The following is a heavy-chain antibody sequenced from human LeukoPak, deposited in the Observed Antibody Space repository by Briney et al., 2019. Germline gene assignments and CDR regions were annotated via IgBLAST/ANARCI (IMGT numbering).Heavy chain of an antibody. V-gene: IGHV1-69*04. Sequence: SVKVSCKASGGTFSSYAISWVRQAPGQGLEWMGRIIPILGIANYAQKFQGRVTITADKSTSTAYMELSSLRSEDTAVYYCATHSQYSGSYYYYYGMDVWGQGTTVTVSS. J-gene: IGHJ6*02. CDR3: ATHSQYSGSYYYYYGMDV. D-gene: IGHD1-26*01. CDR2: IIPILGIA. CDR1: GGTFSSYA.